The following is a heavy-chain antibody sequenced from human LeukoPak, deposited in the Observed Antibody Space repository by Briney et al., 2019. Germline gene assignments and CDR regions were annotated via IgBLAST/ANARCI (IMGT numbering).Heavy chain of an antibody. Sequence: NSGGSLRLSCAASGFTFSSYSMNWVRQAPGKGLEWVSSISTSTSYIYYADSVKGRFTISRDNAKNSLYLQMNSLRAEDTAVYYCARVAVVAATEDPYHYKYGMDVWGQGTTVTVSS. V-gene: IGHV3-21*01. CDR1: GFTFSSYS. D-gene: IGHD2-15*01. CDR3: ARVAVVAATEDPYHYKYGMDV. CDR2: ISTSTSYI. J-gene: IGHJ6*02.